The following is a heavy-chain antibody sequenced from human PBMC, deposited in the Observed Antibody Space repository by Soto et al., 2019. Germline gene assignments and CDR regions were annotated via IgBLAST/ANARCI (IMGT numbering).Heavy chain of an antibody. V-gene: IGHV4-30-2*01. CDR2: IYHSGST. J-gene: IGHJ4*02. Sequence: SETLSLTCAVSGGSISSGGYSWSWIRQPPGKGLEWIGYIYHSGSTYYNPSLKSRVTISVDRSKNQFSLKLSSVTAADTAVYYCAGAPGYCSSTSCYQYFDYWGQGTLVTVSS. CDR3: AGAPGYCSSTSCYQYFDY. CDR1: GGSISSGGYS. D-gene: IGHD2-2*01.